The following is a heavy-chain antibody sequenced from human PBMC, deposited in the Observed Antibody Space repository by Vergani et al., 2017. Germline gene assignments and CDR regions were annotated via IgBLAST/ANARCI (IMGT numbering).Heavy chain of an antibody. D-gene: IGHD3-9*01. V-gene: IGHV5-51*01. Sequence: EVQLVQSGAEVKKPGESLKISCKGSGYSFTSYWIGWVRQMPGKGLEWMGIIYPGDSDTRYSPSFQGQVTISAVKSISTAYLEWSSLKASDTAMYYCAEVAGALFYMTGGNWFDPWGQGTLVTVSS. CDR2: IYPGDSDT. CDR1: GYSFTSYW. CDR3: AEVAGALFYMTGGNWFDP. J-gene: IGHJ5*02.